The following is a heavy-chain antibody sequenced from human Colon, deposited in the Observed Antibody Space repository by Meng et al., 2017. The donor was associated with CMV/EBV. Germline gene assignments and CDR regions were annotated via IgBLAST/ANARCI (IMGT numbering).Heavy chain of an antibody. D-gene: IGHD2-15*01. V-gene: IGHV3-30*02. CDR3: ARDPGDGSD. Sequence: GESLKISCVASGFTFNTYGMHWVRQAPGKGLEGVAFIQYDATKEYYIESVMGRFTISRDNAKNSLYLQMNSLRAEDTAVYYCARDPGDGSDWGQGTLVTVSS. CDR1: GFTFNTYG. CDR2: IQYDATKE. J-gene: IGHJ4*02.